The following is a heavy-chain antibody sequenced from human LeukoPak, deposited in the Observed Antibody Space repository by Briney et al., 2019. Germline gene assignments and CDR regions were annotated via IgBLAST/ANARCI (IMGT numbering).Heavy chain of an antibody. CDR2: INAGNGNT. J-gene: IGHJ4*02. Sequence: ASVKVSCTASGYTFTSYAMHWVRQAPGQRLEWMGWINAGNGNTKYSQKFQGRVTITRDTSASTAYMELSSLRSEDTAVYYCARPHSSSWYDYWGQGTLVTVSS. CDR1: GYTFTSYA. V-gene: IGHV1-3*01. D-gene: IGHD6-13*01. CDR3: ARPHSSSWYDY.